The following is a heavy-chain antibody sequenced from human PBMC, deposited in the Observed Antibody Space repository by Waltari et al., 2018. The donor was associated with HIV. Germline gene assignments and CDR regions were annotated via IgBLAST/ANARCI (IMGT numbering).Heavy chain of an antibody. CDR1: GGSISSSSYF. J-gene: IGHJ1*01. CDR2: IFYNGSA. D-gene: IGHD6-19*01. Sequence: QLQLQESGPGLVQPSQTLSLTCPVSGGSISSSSYFWGWLRQSPGQGLAWIGSIFYNGSANYKPSLKGRATLSVDTSKNQFSLKLNSVTAADTAVYYCARSPRGEQWLAYWGQGTLVTVSS. CDR3: ARSPRGEQWLAY. V-gene: IGHV4-39*01.